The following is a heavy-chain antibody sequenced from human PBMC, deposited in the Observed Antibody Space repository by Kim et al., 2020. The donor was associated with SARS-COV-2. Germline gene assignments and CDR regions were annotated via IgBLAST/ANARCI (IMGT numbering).Heavy chain of an antibody. CDR3: AGSIAALPGGALNY. CDR2: IYYSGST. CDR1: GGSISSGDYY. Sequence: SETLSLTCTVSGGSISSGDYYWSWIRQPPGKGLEWIGYIYYSGSTYYNPSLKSRVTISVDTSKNQFSLKLSSVTAADTAVYYCAGSIAALPGGALNYWGQGTLVTVSS. V-gene: IGHV4-30-4*01. J-gene: IGHJ4*02. D-gene: IGHD6-6*01.